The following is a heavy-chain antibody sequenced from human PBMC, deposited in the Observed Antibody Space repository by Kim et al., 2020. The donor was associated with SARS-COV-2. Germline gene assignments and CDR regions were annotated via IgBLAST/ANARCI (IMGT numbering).Heavy chain of an antibody. CDR2: ISSNGGST. CDR3: VNRYNWNYWVWFDP. CDR1: GFTFSSYA. D-gene: IGHD1-7*01. Sequence: GGSLRLSCSASGFTFSSYAMHWVRQAPGKGLEYVSAISSNGGSTYYADSVKGRFTISRDNSKNTLYLQMSSLRAEDTAVYYCVNRYNWNYWVWFDPWGQGTLVTVSS. V-gene: IGHV3-64D*09. J-gene: IGHJ5*02.